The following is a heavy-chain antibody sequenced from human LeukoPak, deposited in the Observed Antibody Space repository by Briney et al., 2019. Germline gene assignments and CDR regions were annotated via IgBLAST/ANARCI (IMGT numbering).Heavy chain of an antibody. D-gene: IGHD4-17*01. J-gene: IGHJ6*02. CDR2: MSGSGGST. CDR3: ARVRYGELDV. CDR1: GFTFSSYA. V-gene: IGHV3-23*01. Sequence: GGSLRLSCAASGFTFSSYAMSWVRQAPGKGLEWVSSMSGSGGSTYYADSVKGRFTISRDDSKNTLYLQMNSLRAEDTAVYYCARVRYGELDVWDQGTTVTVSS.